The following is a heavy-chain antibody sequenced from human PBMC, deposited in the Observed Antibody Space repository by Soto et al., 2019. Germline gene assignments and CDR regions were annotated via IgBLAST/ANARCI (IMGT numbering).Heavy chain of an antibody. CDR2: INHSGST. CDR1: GGSFSGYY. CDR3: AREGGLRYFDWFKFSLLYFDY. D-gene: IGHD3-9*01. J-gene: IGHJ4*02. Sequence: QVQLQQWGAGLLKPSETLSLTCAVYGGSFSGYYWSWIRQPPGKGLEWIGEINHSGSTNYNPSLKRRVNIAVDTSKNQFSRKLSSVTAADTAVYYCAREGGLRYFDWFKFSLLYFDYWGQGTLVTVSS. V-gene: IGHV4-34*01.